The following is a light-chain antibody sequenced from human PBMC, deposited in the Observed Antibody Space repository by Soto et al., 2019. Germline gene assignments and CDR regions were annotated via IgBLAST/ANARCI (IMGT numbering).Light chain of an antibody. CDR3: CSYAGSSTYV. CDR1: SSDVGSYNL. J-gene: IGLJ1*01. V-gene: IGLV2-23*01. CDR2: EGS. Sequence: QSALTQPASVSGSPGKSITISCTGTSSDVGSYNLVSWYQQHPGKAPKLMIYEGSKRPSGVSNRFSGSKSGNTTSLTISGLQPEDEADYYCCSYAGSSTYVFGTGTKLTVL.